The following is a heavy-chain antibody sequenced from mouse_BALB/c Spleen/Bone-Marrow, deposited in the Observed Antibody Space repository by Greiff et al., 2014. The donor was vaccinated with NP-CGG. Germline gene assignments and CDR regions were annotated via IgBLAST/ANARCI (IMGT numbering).Heavy chain of an antibody. V-gene: IGHV14-3*02. CDR2: IDPANVNT. J-gene: IGHJ2*01. Sequence: DVKLQESGAELVKPGASVKLSCTASGLNIKDTYMHWVKQRPEQGLEWIGRIDPANVNTKYDLKFQGKATITADTSSNTAYLQLSSLTSEDTAVYYCASYVYGYYFDYWGQGTTLTVSS. CDR3: ASYVYGYYFDY. D-gene: IGHD1-1*01. CDR1: GLNIKDTY.